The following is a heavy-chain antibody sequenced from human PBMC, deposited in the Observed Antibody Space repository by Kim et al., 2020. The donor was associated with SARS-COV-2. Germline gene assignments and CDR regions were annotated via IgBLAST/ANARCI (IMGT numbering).Heavy chain of an antibody. CDR1: GGSFSGYY. V-gene: IGHV4-34*01. D-gene: IGHD2-8*01. CDR3: ARRCIHVIYYFDY. CDR2: INHSGST. J-gene: IGHJ4*02. Sequence: SETLSLTCAVYGGSFSGYYWSWIRQPPGKGLEWIGEINHSGSTNYNPSLKSRVTISVDTSKNQFSLKLSSVTAADTAVYYCARRCIHVIYYFDYWGQGTLVTVSS.